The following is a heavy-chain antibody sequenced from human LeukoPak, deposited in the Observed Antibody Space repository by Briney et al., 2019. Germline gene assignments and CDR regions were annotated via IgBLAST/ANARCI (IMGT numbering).Heavy chain of an antibody. CDR2: IYYSGST. CDR3: AGSSRSYLYFDY. D-gene: IGHD3-10*01. CDR1: GGSISSSSYY. J-gene: IGHJ4*02. Sequence: SETLSLTCTVSGGSISSSSYYWGWIRQPPGKGLEWIGSIYYSGSTYYNPSLKSRVTISLDTSKNQFSLKLSSVTAADTAVYYCAGSSRSYLYFDYWGQGTLVTVSS. V-gene: IGHV4-39*07.